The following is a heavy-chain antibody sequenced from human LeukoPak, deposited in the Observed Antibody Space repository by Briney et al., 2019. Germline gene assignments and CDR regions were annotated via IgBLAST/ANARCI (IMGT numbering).Heavy chain of an antibody. V-gene: IGHV1-46*01. Sequence: ASVKVSSKAAGYTFTSYYMPWVREAPGQGLEWMGIINPSGGSTSYAQKFQGRVTMTRDMSTSTVYMELSSLRSEDTAVYYCARVRYNWNYAVGYWGQGTLVTVSS. CDR2: INPSGGST. J-gene: IGHJ4*02. CDR1: GYTFTSYY. CDR3: ARVRYNWNYAVGY. D-gene: IGHD1-7*01.